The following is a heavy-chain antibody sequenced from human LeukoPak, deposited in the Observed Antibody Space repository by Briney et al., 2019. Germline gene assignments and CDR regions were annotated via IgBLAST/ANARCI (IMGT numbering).Heavy chain of an antibody. V-gene: IGHV3-49*04. J-gene: IGHJ4*02. Sequence: GGSLRLSCIGSGFIFGDCSMTWVRQAPGRGLKWVGFIRRKSSGGTTEYAPSVKDRFTISRDDSKNIAYLQMNNLKIEDTGMYYCTSSGYYDWWSGIRWGQGTLVVVSS. CDR3: TSSGYYDWWSGIR. CDR2: IRRKSSGGTT. D-gene: IGHD3-3*01. CDR1: GFIFGDCS.